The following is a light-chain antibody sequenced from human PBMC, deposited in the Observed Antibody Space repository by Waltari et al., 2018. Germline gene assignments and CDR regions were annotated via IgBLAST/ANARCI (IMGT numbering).Light chain of an antibody. CDR1: SGCIDGDS. CDR2: VES. V-gene: IGLV6-57*03. CDR3: QSFDSSTQAWV. Sequence: FILTQPHSVSESPGTTVTISCTRSSGCIDGDSVQWYKQRPGGVSSIVVYVESQRPAGVPDRLSGSIDMFSNSAALTISVLTTEYEADYYCQSFDSSTQAWVFGGGTELTVL. J-gene: IGLJ3*02.